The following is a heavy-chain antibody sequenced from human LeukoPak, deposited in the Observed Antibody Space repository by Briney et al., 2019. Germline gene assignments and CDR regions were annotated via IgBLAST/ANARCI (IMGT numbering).Heavy chain of an antibody. CDR3: ARGRGPYYYGSGSYLLDY. V-gene: IGHV4-30-4*01. D-gene: IGHD3-10*01. J-gene: IGHJ4*02. CDR2: IYYSGST. CDR1: GGSFSGYY. Sequence: KASETLSLTCVVSGGSFSGYYWSWIRQPPGKGLEWIGYIYYSGSTYYNPSLKSRVTISVDTSKNQFSLKLSSVTAADTAVYYCARGRGPYYYGSGSYLLDYWGQGTLVTVSS.